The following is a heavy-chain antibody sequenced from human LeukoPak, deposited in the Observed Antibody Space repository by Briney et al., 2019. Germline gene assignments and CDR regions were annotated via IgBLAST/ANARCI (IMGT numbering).Heavy chain of an antibody. D-gene: IGHD2-21*01. Sequence: SETLSLTCTGSACSISSSSYYWGWIRQPPGKGLEWIGSIYYSGSTYYNPSLKSRVTISVDTSKNQFSLKLSSVTAADTAVYYCARHGPDCGGDCYSSLDYWGQGTLVTVSS. V-gene: IGHV4-39*01. CDR2: IYYSGST. J-gene: IGHJ4*02. CDR3: ARHGPDCGGDCYSSLDY. CDR1: ACSISSSSYY.